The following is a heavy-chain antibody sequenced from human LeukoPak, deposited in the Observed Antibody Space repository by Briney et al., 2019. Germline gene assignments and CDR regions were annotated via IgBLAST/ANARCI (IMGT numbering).Heavy chain of an antibody. Sequence: GGSLRLSCAASGFTFSSYAMHWVRQAPGKGLEWVAVISYDGSNKYYADSVKGRFTISRDNSKNTLYLQMSSLRAEDTAVYYCVKGMEDYDILTGVLDVWGQGTTVTVSS. V-gene: IGHV3-30*14. D-gene: IGHD3-9*01. J-gene: IGHJ6*02. CDR3: VKGMEDYDILTGVLDV. CDR2: ISYDGSNK. CDR1: GFTFSSYA.